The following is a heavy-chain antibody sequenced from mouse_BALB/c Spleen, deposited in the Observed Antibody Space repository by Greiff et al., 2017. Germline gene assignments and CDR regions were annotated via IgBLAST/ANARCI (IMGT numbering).Heavy chain of an antibody. CDR2: IYPGGGYT. Sequence: VQLQQSGAELVRPGTSVKISCKASGYTFTNYWLGWVKQRPGHGLEWIGDIYPGGGYTNYNEKFKGKATLTADKSSNTAYMQLSSLTSEDSAVYFCAREDSWGYFAYWGQGTLVTVSA. V-gene: IGHV1-63*01. CDR1: GYTFTNYW. D-gene: IGHD3-2*01. J-gene: IGHJ3*01. CDR3: AREDSWGYFAY.